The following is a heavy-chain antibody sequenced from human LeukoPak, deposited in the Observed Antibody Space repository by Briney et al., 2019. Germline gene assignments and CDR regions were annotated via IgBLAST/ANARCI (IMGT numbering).Heavy chain of an antibody. D-gene: IGHD1-20*01. J-gene: IGHJ6*02. Sequence: ASVKVSCKASGYTFTGYGISWVRQAPGQGLEWMGWISAYNGNTNYAQKLQGRITMTTDTSTSTAYMELRSLRSDDTAVYYCARRHNWNPRYYYCGMDVWGQGTTVTVSS. CDR1: GYTFTGYG. CDR2: ISAYNGNT. CDR3: ARRHNWNPRYYYCGMDV. V-gene: IGHV1-18*01.